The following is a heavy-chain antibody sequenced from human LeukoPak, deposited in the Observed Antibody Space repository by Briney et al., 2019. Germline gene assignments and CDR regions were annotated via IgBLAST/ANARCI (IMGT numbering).Heavy chain of an antibody. Sequence: GGSLRLSCAASVFTFSNYAMTWVRQAPGKGLEWISSISGSGDNTYYADSVKGRFTISRDNSKNTLYLQMNSLRAEDTAVYYCAKALGGFSSSGFWGQGTLVTVSS. V-gene: IGHV3-23*01. D-gene: IGHD6-6*01. J-gene: IGHJ4*02. CDR3: AKALGGFSSSGF. CDR2: ISGSGDNT. CDR1: VFTFSNYA.